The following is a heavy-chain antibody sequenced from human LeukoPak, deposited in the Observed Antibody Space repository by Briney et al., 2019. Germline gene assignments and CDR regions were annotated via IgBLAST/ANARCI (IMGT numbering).Heavy chain of an antibody. CDR1: GFTFSSYG. CDR2: ISYDGSNK. J-gene: IGHJ4*02. Sequence: QPGRSLRLSCAASGFTFSSYGMHWVRQAPGKGLEWVAVISYDGSNKYYANSVKGRFTISRDNSKNTLYLQMNSLRAEDTAVYYCAKDGNWNAVDYFDYWGQGTLVTVSS. CDR3: AKDGNWNAVDYFDY. D-gene: IGHD1-1*01. V-gene: IGHV3-30*18.